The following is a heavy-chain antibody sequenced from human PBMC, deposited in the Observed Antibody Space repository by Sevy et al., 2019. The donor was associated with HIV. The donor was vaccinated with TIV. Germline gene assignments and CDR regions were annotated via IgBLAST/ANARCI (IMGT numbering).Heavy chain of an antibody. CDR2: ISYDGSNK. D-gene: IGHD6-13*01. V-gene: IGHV3-30-3*01. J-gene: IGHJ6*02. CDR1: GFNFSSYA. Sequence: GGSLRLSCAASGFNFSSYAMHWVRQAPGKGLEWVAVISYDGSNKYYADSVKGRFTISRDNSKNTLYLQMNSLRAEDTAVYYCARPAAAGTDYYYGMDVWGQGPTVTVSS. CDR3: ARPAAAGTDYYYGMDV.